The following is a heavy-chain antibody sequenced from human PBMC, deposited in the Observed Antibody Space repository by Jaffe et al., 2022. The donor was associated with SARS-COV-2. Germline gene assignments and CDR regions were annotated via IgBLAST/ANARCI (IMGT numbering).Heavy chain of an antibody. J-gene: IGHJ4*02. Sequence: EVQLVQSGAEVKKPGESLKISCKGFGYSFSKYWIGWVRQMPGKGLEWMGIMFPGDFDTRYSPSFQGQVTISIDQSTSTAYLQWSSLKPSDSAMYYCARRPCSGGQCYFDSWGQGTLVTVSS. D-gene: IGHD3-10*02. CDR1: GYSFSKYW. V-gene: IGHV5-51*01. CDR2: MFPGDFDT. CDR3: ARRPCSGGQCYFDS.